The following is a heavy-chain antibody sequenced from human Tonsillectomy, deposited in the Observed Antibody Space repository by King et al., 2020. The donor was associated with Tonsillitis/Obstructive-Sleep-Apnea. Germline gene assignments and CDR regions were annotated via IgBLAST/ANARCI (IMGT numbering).Heavy chain of an antibody. D-gene: IGHD6-19*01. CDR2: INHSGST. CDR1: GGSVSCYY. CDR3: ARVRLAVAGTDL. J-gene: IGHJ4*02. V-gene: IGHV4-34*01. Sequence: VQLQQWGAGLLQPSETLSLSCAVYGGSVSCYYWSWIRQPPGKGLEGIGGINHSGSTNYYPSLKSRVTISLDTSKNQFSLKLSSVTAADTAVYYCARVRLAVAGTDLWGQGTLVTVSS.